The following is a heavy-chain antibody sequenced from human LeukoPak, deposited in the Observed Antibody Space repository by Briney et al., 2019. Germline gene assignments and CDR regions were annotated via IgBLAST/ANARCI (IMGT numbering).Heavy chain of an antibody. D-gene: IGHD3-16*01. Sequence: GGSMRLSCAASGFTVSSYSMNWVRQAPGKGLEWVSYISSSGSSIYYADSVKGRFTISRDNAKNSLFLQMNSLRDEDTAVYYCARGHHESLGYWGQRTLPTVSS. J-gene: IGHJ4*02. CDR1: GFTVSSYS. V-gene: IGHV3-48*02. CDR3: ARGHHESLGY. CDR2: ISSSGSSI.